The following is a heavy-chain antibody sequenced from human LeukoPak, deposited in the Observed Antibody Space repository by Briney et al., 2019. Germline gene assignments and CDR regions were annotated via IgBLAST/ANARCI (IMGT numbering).Heavy chain of an antibody. CDR2: IYHSGST. D-gene: IGHD2-21*02. Sequence: PSQTLSLTCTVSGGSISSGGYYWSWIRQPPGKGLEWIGYIYHSGSTYYNPSLKSRVTISVDRSKNQFSLKLSSVTAADTAVYYCARDQKDIVVVTAHETGAYYFDYWGQGTLVTVSS. CDR3: ARDQKDIVVVTAHETGAYYFDY. J-gene: IGHJ4*02. CDR1: GGSISSGGYY. V-gene: IGHV4-30-2*01.